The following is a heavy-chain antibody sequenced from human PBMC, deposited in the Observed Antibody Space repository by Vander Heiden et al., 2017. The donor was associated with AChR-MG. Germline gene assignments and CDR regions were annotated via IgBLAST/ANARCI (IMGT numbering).Heavy chain of an antibody. V-gene: IGHV3-49*05. CDR1: GFTFGDYA. CDR2: IRSKAYGGTT. J-gene: IGHJ3*02. Sequence: EVQLVESGGGLVTPGRSLSLSCTASGFTFGDYAMSWFRQAPGKGLEWVGFIRSKAYGGTTEYAASVKGRFTISRDDSKSIAYLQMNSLKTEDTAVYYCTRDEDYYDSSGDAFDIWGQGTMVTVSS. CDR3: TRDEDYYDSSGDAFDI. D-gene: IGHD3-22*01.